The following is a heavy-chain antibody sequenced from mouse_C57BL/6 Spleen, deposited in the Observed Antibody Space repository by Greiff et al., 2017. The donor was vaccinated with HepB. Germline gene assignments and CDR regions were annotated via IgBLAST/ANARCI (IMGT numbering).Heavy chain of an antibody. D-gene: IGHD1-1*01. V-gene: IGHV5-17*01. CDR3: ARSYYGSSYVGNWYFDV. CDR1: GFTFSDYG. J-gene: IGHJ1*03. CDR2: ISSGSSTI. Sequence: DVMLVESGGGLVKPGGSLKLSCAASGFTFSDYGMHWVRQAPEKGLEWVAYISSGSSTIYYADTVKGRFTISRDNAKNTLFLQMTSLRSEDTAMYYCARSYYGSSYVGNWYFDVWGTGTTVTVSS.